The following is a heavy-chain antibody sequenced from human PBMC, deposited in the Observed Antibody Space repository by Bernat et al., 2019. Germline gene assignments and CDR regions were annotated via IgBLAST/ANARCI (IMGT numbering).Heavy chain of an antibody. CDR1: GGSISSYY. Sequence: AGGSISSYYWSWIRQPPGKGLEWIGYIYYSGSTNYNPSLKSRVTISVDTSKNQFSLKLSSVTAADTAVYYCARGTTVTFSIWGQGTLVTV. J-gene: IGHJ4*02. D-gene: IGHD4-17*01. V-gene: IGHV4-59*01. CDR2: IYYSGST. CDR3: ARGTTVTFSI.